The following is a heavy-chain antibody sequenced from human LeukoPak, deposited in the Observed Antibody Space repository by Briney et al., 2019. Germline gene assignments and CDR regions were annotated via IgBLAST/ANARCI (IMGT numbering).Heavy chain of an antibody. Sequence: GGSLRLSCAASGFTFSDYYMSWVRQAPGNGLEWVSAISGSGGSTYYADSVKGRFTISRDNSKNTLYLQMNSLRAEDTAVYYCAKRKYYYDSSGSLDYWGQGTLVTVSS. CDR3: AKRKYYYDSSGSLDY. D-gene: IGHD3-22*01. CDR2: ISGSGGST. V-gene: IGHV3-23*01. J-gene: IGHJ4*02. CDR1: GFTFSDYY.